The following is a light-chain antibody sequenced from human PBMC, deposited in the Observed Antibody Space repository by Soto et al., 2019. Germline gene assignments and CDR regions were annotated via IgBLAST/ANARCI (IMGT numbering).Light chain of an antibody. CDR3: QQYGSSRWT. CDR2: GAS. CDR1: QSVSSSY. V-gene: IGKV3-20*01. J-gene: IGKJ1*01. Sequence: EIVLTQSPGTLSLSPGERATLSCRASQSVSSSYLAWYQQKPGQAPRLLIYGASSRATGIPDRFGGSGSGTDFNLTISRLEPEDFAVYYCQQYGSSRWTFGQGTKVEIK.